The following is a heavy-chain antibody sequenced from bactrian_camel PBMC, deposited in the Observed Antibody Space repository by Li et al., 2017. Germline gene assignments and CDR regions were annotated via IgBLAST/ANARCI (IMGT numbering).Heavy chain of an antibody. CDR2: IVTGGGNT. D-gene: IGHD6*01. CDR3: PADVCPSRAGLGLRDASWYRY. Sequence: HVQLVESGGGSVQAGGSLRLTCAASGDVVSNYCMGWFRQAPGKEREGVAAIVTGGGNTYYAGSVDGRFTISKDNAKSTLYLRMNNLKPEDSATYYCPADVCPSRAGLGLRDASWYRYWGQGTQVTVS. CDR1: GDVVSNYC. V-gene: IGHV3S1*01. J-gene: IGHJ4*01.